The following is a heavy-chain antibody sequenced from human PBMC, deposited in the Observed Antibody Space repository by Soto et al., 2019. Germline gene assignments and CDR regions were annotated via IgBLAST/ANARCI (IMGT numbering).Heavy chain of an antibody. D-gene: IGHD3-22*01. V-gene: IGHV4-4*02. CDR1: GGSISSSNW. CDR2: IYYSGST. Sequence: SETLSLTCAVSGGSISSSNWWSWVRQPPGKGLEWIGYIYYSGSTYYNPSLKSRVTISVDTSKNQFSLKLSSVTAADTAVYYCARHKRNYYDSSGYSYYFDYWGQGTLVTSPQ. CDR3: ARHKRNYYDSSGYSYYFDY. J-gene: IGHJ4*02.